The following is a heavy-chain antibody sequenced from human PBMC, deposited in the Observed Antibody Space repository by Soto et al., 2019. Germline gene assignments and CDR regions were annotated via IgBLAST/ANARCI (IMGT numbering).Heavy chain of an antibody. D-gene: IGHD3-9*01. V-gene: IGHV3-23*01. CDR3: AAGGYNWNVDYDILTGYSFDY. CDR2: ISGSGGST. CDR1: GFTFSSYA. J-gene: IGHJ4*02. Sequence: GGSLRLSCAASGFTFSSYAMSWVRQAPGKGLEWVSAISGSGGSTYYADSVKGRFTISRDNSKNTLYLQMNSLRAEDTAVYYCAAGGYNWNVDYDILTGYSFDYWGQGTLVTVSS.